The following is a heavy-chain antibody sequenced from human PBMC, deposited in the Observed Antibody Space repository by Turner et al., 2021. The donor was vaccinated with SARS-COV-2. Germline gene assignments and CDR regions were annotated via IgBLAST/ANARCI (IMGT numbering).Heavy chain of an antibody. V-gene: IGHV3-30*18. J-gene: IGHJ4*02. Sequence: QVQLLESGGGVVQPGRSLRLSCAASGFIFSTYGMHWVRQAPGKGLEWVAVISYDGSNKYYADSVKGRFTISRDNFKNTLYLQMNSLRAEDTAVYYCAKARDGYNYFDYWGQGTLVTVSS. CDR2: ISYDGSNK. CDR3: AKARDGYNYFDY. CDR1: GFIFSTYG. D-gene: IGHD5-12*01.